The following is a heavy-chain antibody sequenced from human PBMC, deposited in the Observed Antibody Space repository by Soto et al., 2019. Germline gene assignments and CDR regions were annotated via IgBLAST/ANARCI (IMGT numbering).Heavy chain of an antibody. CDR3: ARGLYYGMDV. CDR2: INHSGST. CDR1: GGSFSGYY. Sequence: SETLSLTCAVYGGSFSGYYWSWIRQPPGKGLEWIGEINHSGSTNYNPSLKSRVTISVDTSKNQFSLKLSSVTAADTAAYYCARGLYYGMDVWGQGTTVTVS. V-gene: IGHV4-34*01. J-gene: IGHJ6*02.